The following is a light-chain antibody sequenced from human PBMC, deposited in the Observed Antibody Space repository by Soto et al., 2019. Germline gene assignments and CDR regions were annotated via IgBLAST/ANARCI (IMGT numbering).Light chain of an antibody. J-gene: IGKJ2*01. CDR3: QQRRNWPPYT. Sequence: EIVLTQSPATLSLSPGERATLSCRASQSVSSYLAWYQQKPGQAPRLLIYDASNRATGITARFSGSGSGTDFTLTISSLEPEDFAVYYCQQRRNWPPYTFGQGTKREIK. V-gene: IGKV3-11*01. CDR2: DAS. CDR1: QSVSSY.